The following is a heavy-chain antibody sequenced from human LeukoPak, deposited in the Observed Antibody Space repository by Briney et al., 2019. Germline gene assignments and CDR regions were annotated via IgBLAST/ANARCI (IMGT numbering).Heavy chain of an antibody. CDR1: GFTFGIYA. CDR2: ISARDGST. J-gene: IGHJ4*02. D-gene: IGHD5-18*01. Sequence: GGSLRLSCAASGFTFGIYAMSWVRQAPGQGLDWVSAISARDGSTYYADSVKGRFIISRDNSKNTMYLQMNSLRAEDTGVYYCAKDSGWIQFIDWGQGTPVTVSS. V-gene: IGHV3-23*01. CDR3: AKDSGWIQFID.